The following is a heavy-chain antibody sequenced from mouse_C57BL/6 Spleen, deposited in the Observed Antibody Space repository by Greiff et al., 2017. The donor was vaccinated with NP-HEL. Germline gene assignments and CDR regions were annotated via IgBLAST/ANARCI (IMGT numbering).Heavy chain of an antibody. Sequence: QVQLQQSGAELARPGASVKLSCKASGYTFTSYGISWVKQRTGQGLEWIGEIYPRSGNTYYNEKFKGKATLTADKSSSTAYMELRSLTSEDSAVYVCARWVYGSSAWFAYWGQGTLVTVSA. V-gene: IGHV1-81*01. CDR1: GYTFTSYG. CDR2: IYPRSGNT. D-gene: IGHD1-1*01. CDR3: ARWVYGSSAWFAY. J-gene: IGHJ3*01.